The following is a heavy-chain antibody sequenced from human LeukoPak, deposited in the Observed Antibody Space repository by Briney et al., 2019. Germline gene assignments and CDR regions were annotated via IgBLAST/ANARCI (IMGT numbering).Heavy chain of an antibody. CDR3: ARVRSSFSLGELSPFDY. CDR2: INPNSGGT. D-gene: IGHD3-16*02. J-gene: IGHJ4*02. CDR1: GYTFTGYY. Sequence: ASVKVSCKASGYTFTGYYMHWVRQAPGQGLEWMGWINPNSGGTNYAQKFQGRVTMTRDTSISTAYMELSRLRSDDTAAYYCARVRSSFSLGELSPFDYWGQGTLVTVSS. V-gene: IGHV1-2*02.